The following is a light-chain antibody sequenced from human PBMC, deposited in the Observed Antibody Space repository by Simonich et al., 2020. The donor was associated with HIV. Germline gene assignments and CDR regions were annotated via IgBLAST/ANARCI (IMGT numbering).Light chain of an antibody. Sequence: DIQMTQSPSSVSASVGDRVTVTCRASQSISSWLAWYQHKPGKAPKLLIYAASSLQSGVPSRFSGSGSGTDFTLTINNLQPEDFATYYCQQANSFPRTFGQGTKVEIK. CDR1: QSISSW. V-gene: IGKV1-12*01. J-gene: IGKJ1*01. CDR2: AAS. CDR3: QQANSFPRT.